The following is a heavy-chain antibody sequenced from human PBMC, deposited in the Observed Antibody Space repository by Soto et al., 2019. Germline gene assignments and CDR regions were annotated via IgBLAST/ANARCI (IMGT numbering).Heavy chain of an antibody. CDR2: IYASGST. CDR1: GGSISPYY. V-gene: IGHV4-4*07. CDR3: ARGGMVIIPTATAFDY. J-gene: IGHJ4*02. D-gene: IGHD1-1*01. Sequence: PSETLSLTCSVSGGSISPYYWSWIRQPAGKGLEWIGRIYASGSTNYNPSLKSRVTMSVATSKNQCSLKLTSVTAADTATYYCARGGMVIIPTATAFDYWGQGALVTVSS.